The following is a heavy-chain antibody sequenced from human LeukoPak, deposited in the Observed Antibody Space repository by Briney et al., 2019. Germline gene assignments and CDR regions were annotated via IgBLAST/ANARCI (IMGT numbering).Heavy chain of an antibody. J-gene: IGHJ4*02. D-gene: IGHD2-15*01. CDR2: IYSGGST. V-gene: IGHV3-53*01. CDR1: GLTLSNNY. CDR3: ARDRHCSGGSCSGL. Sequence: PGGSLTLSCAASGLTLSNNYMKWLRQAPGKGLEWVSLIYSGGSTYYADSVKARFTISRDNPKNTVYLQMNNLRAEDTAVYYCARDRHCSGGSCSGLWGQGTLVTVSS.